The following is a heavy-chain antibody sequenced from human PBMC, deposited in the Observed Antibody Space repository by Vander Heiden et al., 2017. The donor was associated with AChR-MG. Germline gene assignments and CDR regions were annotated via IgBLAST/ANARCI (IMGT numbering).Heavy chain of an antibody. D-gene: IGHD6-19*01. CDR1: GGSFSGYY. J-gene: IGHJ4*02. CDR2: IKHSGST. CDR3: ASLIAVAGTDFDY. Sequence: QVQLQQWGAGLLKPSETLSLTCAVYGGSFSGYYWSWIRQPPGKGLEWIGEIKHSGSTNYNPSLKSRVTISVDTSKNQFSLKLSSVTAADTAVYYCASLIAVAGTDFDYWGQGTLVTVSS. V-gene: IGHV4-34*01.